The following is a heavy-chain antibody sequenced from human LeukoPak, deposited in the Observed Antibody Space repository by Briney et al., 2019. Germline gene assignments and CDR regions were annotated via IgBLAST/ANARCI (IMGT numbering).Heavy chain of an antibody. V-gene: IGHV4-30-2*01. CDR3: ARAPGDI. J-gene: IGHJ3*02. CDR2: IYHSGST. D-gene: IGHD3-10*01. Sequence: GLEWIGYIYHSGSTYYNPSLKSRVTISVDRSKNQFSLKLSSVTAADTAVYYCARAPGDIWGQGTMVTVSS.